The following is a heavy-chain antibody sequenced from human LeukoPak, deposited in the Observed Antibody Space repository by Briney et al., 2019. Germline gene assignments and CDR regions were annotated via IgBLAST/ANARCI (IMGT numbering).Heavy chain of an antibody. CDR1: EFTFRSYA. J-gene: IGHJ3*02. CDR3: ARDRLLYNAFDI. CDR2: ISGSGPFSNSAATT. Sequence: PGGSLRLSCAASEFTFRSYAMNWVRQAPGKGLEWVSAISGSGPFSNSAATTYYADSVKGRFTISRDNAKNSLYLQMNSLRAEDTAVYYCARDRLLYNAFDIWGQGTMVTVSS. V-gene: IGHV3-21*01. D-gene: IGHD2-21*01.